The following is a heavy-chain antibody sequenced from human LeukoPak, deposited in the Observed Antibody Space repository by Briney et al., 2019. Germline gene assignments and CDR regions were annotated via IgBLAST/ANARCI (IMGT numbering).Heavy chain of an antibody. Sequence: GASVKVSCKASGYTFTGYYMHWVRLAPGQGLEWMGWINPNSGGTNYAQKFQGRVTMTRDTSISTAYMELSRLTSDDTAVYYCARGLGYCSIPDCPARAYCFDSWGQGTLVTVSS. CDR3: ARGLGYCSIPDCPARAYCFDS. J-gene: IGHJ4*02. CDR1: GYTFTGYY. V-gene: IGHV1-2*02. CDR2: INPNSGGT. D-gene: IGHD2-2*01.